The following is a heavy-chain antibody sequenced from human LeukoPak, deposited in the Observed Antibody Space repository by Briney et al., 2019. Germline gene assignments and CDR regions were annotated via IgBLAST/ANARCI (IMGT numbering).Heavy chain of an antibody. V-gene: IGHV4-34*01. Sequence: SETLSLTCAVYGGSLSGYYWSWIRQPPGKGLEWIGEINHSGSTNYNPSLKSRVTISVDTSKNQFSLKLSSVTAADTAVYYCARGGEQQLLGWFDPWGQGTLVTVSS. CDR2: INHSGST. J-gene: IGHJ5*02. CDR1: GGSLSGYY. D-gene: IGHD6-13*01. CDR3: ARGGEQQLLGWFDP.